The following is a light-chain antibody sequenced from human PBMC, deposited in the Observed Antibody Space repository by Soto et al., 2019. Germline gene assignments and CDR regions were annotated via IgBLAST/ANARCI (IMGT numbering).Light chain of an antibody. CDR2: AAS. Sequence: DIQMTQSPSSLSASLGDSVTITCRASQSISSYLNWYQQKPGKAPKLLIYAASSLQSGVPSRFSGSGSGTDFTLTISSLQPEDFATYYCQQSYSTPQNTFGQGTKLEIK. V-gene: IGKV1-39*01. CDR3: QQSYSTPQNT. J-gene: IGKJ2*01. CDR1: QSISSY.